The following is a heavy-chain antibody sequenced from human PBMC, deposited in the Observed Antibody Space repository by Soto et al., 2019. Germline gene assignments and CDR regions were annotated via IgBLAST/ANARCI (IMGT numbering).Heavy chain of an antibody. Sequence: ESLKISCXXSGYXXXXYXXGWVRXXPGKGLEWMEIIYPGDSDTRYSPSFQGQVTISADKSISTAYLQWSSLKASDTAMYYCARGSGLAGGQYLPHDAFDIWGQGTMVTVSS. CDR3: ARGSGLAGGQYLPHDAFDI. D-gene: IGHD6-25*01. CDR2: IYPGDSDT. J-gene: IGHJ3*02. V-gene: IGHV5-51*01. CDR1: GYXXXXYX.